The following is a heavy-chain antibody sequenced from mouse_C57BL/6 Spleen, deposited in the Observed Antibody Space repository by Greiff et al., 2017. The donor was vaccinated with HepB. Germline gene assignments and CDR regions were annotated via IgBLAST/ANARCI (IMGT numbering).Heavy chain of an antibody. CDR1: GYSFTSYY. CDR2: IYPGSGNT. CDR3: ARGGNFFDY. V-gene: IGHV1-66*01. Sequence: VQLVESGPELVKPGASVKISCKASGYSFTSYYIHWVKQRPGQGLEWIGWIYPGSGNTKYNEKFKGKATLTADTSSSTAYMQLSSLTSEDSAVYYCARGGNFFDYWGQGTTLTVSS. D-gene: IGHD1-1*01. J-gene: IGHJ2*01.